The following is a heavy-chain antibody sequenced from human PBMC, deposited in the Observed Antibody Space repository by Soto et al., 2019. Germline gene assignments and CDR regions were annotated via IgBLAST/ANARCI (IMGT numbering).Heavy chain of an antibody. V-gene: IGHV1-18*01. CDR2: ISAYNGNK. CDR1: VYAFTSYG. CDR3: ARLWGISSSWYDTDRPTPPWYFYGMDV. Sequence: ASVKVSCKVSVYAFTSYGISWVRQAPGQGLEWMGWISAYNGNKNYAQKLQGRVTMSTDTSTSTAYMELRSLRSDDTAVYYCARLWGISSSWYDTDRPTPPWYFYGMDVWGQGTTVTVSS. J-gene: IGHJ6*02. D-gene: IGHD6-13*01.